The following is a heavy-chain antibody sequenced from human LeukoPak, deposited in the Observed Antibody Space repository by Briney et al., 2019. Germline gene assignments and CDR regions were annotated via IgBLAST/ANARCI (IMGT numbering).Heavy chain of an antibody. CDR3: ARVVGKWEFDY. Sequence: GGSLRLSCAASRFTFSDYYMSWIRQAPGKGLEWVSSITHSGNTIYYADSVKGRFTISRDNAKNSLYLQMNSLRAEDTAVYYCARVVGKWEFDYWGQGTLVTVSS. V-gene: IGHV3-11*01. J-gene: IGHJ4*02. D-gene: IGHD1-26*01. CDR2: ITHSGNTI. CDR1: RFTFSDYY.